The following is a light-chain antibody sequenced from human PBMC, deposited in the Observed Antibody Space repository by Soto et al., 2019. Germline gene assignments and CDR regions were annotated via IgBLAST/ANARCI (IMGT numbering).Light chain of an antibody. CDR3: QHYNSYSET. CDR1: QTISSW. V-gene: IGKV1-5*03. J-gene: IGKJ1*01. CDR2: KAS. Sequence: DIQMTQSPSTLSGSVGDRVTITCRASQTISSWLAWYQQKPGKAPTLLIYKASTLKSGVPSRFSGSGSGTEFTLTISRLQPDDFATYYCQHYNSYSETFGQGTKVHI.